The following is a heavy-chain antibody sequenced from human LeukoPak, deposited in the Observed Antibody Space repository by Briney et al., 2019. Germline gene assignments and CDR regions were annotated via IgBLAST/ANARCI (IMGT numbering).Heavy chain of an antibody. CDR3: AISTYYYDSSGYSMWSPMDY. Sequence: NPSETLSLTCAVSGGSISSSNWWSWVRQPPGKGLEWIGEIYHSGSTNYNPSLKSRVTISVDKSKNQFSLKLSSVSAADTAVYYCAISTYYYDSSGYSMWSPMDYWGQGTLVTVSS. V-gene: IGHV4-4*02. CDR1: GGSISSSNW. D-gene: IGHD3-22*01. J-gene: IGHJ4*02. CDR2: IYHSGST.